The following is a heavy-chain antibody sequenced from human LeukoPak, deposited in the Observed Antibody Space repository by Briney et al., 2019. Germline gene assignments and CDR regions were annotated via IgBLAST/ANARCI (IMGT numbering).Heavy chain of an antibody. J-gene: IGHJ4*02. CDR2: ISSSSSYI. CDR1: GFTFSSYS. CDR3: AGSLYYYDSSGYYYADY. Sequence: PGGSLRLSCAASGFTFSSYSMNWVRQAPGKGLEWVSSISSSSSYIYYADSVKGRFTISRDNAKNSLYLQMNSLRAEDTAAYYCAGSLYYYDSSGYYYADYWGQGTLVTVSS. V-gene: IGHV3-21*01. D-gene: IGHD3-22*01.